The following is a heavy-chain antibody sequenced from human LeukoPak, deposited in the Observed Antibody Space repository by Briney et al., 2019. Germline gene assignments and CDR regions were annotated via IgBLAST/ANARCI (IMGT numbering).Heavy chain of an antibody. V-gene: IGHV4-39*07. J-gene: IGHJ6*03. D-gene: IGHD4-17*01. CDR2: IYYSGST. CDR1: GFTFSSYS. Sequence: GSLRLSCAASGFTFSSYSMNWIRQPPGKGLEWIGSIYYSGSTYYNPSLKSRVTISVDTSKNQFSLKLSSVTAADTAVYYCARVRGYGDKYYYYYYYRDVWGKGTTVTVSS. CDR3: ARVRGYGDKYYYYYYYRDV.